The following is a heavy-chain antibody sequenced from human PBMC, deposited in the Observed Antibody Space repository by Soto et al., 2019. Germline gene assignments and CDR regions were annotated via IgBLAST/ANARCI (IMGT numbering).Heavy chain of an antibody. CDR1: GFIFSTYG. Sequence: QVQLVESGGGVVQPGRSLRLSCAASGFIFSTYGMHWVRQAPGKGLEWVAVLSYDGSNKHYADSVEGRFSISRDNSKNTLYLQMNSLRAEDTAVYYCAKVGHSGPLDYWGQGTLVTVSS. CDR3: AKVGHSGPLDY. D-gene: IGHD1-26*01. J-gene: IGHJ4*02. CDR2: LSYDGSNK. V-gene: IGHV3-30*18.